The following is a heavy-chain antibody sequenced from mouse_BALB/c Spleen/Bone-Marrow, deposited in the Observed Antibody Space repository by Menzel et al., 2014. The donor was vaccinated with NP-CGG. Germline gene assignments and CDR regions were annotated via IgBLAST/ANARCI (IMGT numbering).Heavy chain of an antibody. D-gene: IGHD2-4*01. J-gene: IGHJ4*01. CDR1: GYAFTNYL. V-gene: IGHV1-54*01. CDR3: ERDRDYGEGYGLDY. Sequence: VQLQQSGAELVRPGTSVKVSCKASGYAFTNYLIEWVKQRPGQGLEWIGVINPGSGGTNYNEKFKGKATLTADKSSSTAYLQLSSRTSYDSAVFCCERDRDYGEGYGLDYWGQGTPVTVSS. CDR2: INPGSGGT.